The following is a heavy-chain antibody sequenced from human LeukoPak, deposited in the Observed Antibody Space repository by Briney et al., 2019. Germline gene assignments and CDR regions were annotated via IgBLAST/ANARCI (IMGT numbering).Heavy chain of an antibody. Sequence: GSLRLSCAASGFTFSSYSINWVRQAPGKGLEWVSSIDSSSSYIYYADSVKGRFTISRDNAKNSLFLQMNSLRVEDTAVYYCARPGITGTMGYGAFDIWGQGTRVTVSS. CDR1: GFTFSSYS. CDR2: IDSSSSYI. CDR3: ARPGITGTMGYGAFDI. D-gene: IGHD1-7*01. V-gene: IGHV3-21*01. J-gene: IGHJ3*02.